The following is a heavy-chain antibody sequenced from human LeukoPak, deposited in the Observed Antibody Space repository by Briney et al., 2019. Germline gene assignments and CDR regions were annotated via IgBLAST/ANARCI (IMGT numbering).Heavy chain of an antibody. Sequence: GASVKVSCKASGGTFSSYAISWVRQAPGQGLEWMGGIIPIFGTANYAQKFQGRVTITADESTSTAYMELSSLRSEDTAVYYCARVRWCYYDSSGYYFDYWGQGTLVTVSS. CDR3: ARVRWCYYDSSGYYFDY. CDR1: GGTFSSYA. D-gene: IGHD3-22*01. V-gene: IGHV1-69*13. J-gene: IGHJ4*02. CDR2: IIPIFGTA.